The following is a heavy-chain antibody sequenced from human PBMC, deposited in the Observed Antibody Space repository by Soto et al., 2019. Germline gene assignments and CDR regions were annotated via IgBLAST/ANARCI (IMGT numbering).Heavy chain of an antibody. CDR1: GFTFTNAW. J-gene: IGHJ4*02. V-gene: IGHV3-15*01. CDR3: VKDRSLAVADVYCFDC. D-gene: IGHD6-19*01. Sequence: PGGSLRLSCATSGFTFTNAWMSWVRQAPGKGMEWVGRIKSIADGGTTNYAAPVKGRFTISRDDSENTLYLQMNSLRVEDTAVYYCVKDRSLAVADVYCFDCWGPGTRVTVSS. CDR2: IKSIADGGTT.